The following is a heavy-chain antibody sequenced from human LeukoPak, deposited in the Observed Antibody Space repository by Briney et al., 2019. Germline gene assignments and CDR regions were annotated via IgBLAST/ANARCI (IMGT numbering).Heavy chain of an antibody. J-gene: IGHJ4*02. Sequence: PGGSLRLSCAASGFTFSSYAMSWVRQAPGKGLEWVSAISGSGGNTYYADSVKGRFTISRDNAKNSLYLQMNSLRAEDTALYYCARSDYGDRYFDYWGQGTLVTVSS. D-gene: IGHD4-17*01. CDR1: GFTFSSYA. CDR3: ARSDYGDRYFDY. V-gene: IGHV3-23*01. CDR2: ISGSGGNT.